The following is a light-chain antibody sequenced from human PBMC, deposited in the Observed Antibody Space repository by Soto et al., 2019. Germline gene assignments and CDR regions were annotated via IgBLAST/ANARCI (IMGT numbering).Light chain of an antibody. CDR1: QSVSSN. Sequence: EIVMTQSPATLSVSPGERATFSCRASQSVSSNLAWYQQNPGQAPRLLIYGASTRATGIPARFSGSGSGTEFTLTISSLQSEDFAVYYCQQDNNWPRALTFGGGTKVEIK. CDR2: GAS. V-gene: IGKV3-15*01. CDR3: QQDNNWPRALT. J-gene: IGKJ4*01.